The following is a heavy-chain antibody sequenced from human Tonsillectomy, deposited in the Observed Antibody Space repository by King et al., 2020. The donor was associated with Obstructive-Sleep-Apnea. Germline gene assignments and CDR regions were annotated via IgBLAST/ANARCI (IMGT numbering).Heavy chain of an antibody. Sequence: QLQESGPGLVKPSQTLSLNCTVSGGSISSGGYYWSWIRQHPGKGLEWIGYIYYSGSTYYSPSLKSRVTISVDTSKNQFSLNLSSVTAADTAVYYCARRVIVVVAGGFDPWGQGTLVTVSS. V-gene: IGHV4-31*03. CDR2: IYYSGST. J-gene: IGHJ5*02. CDR3: ARRVIVVVAGGFDP. CDR1: GGSISSGGYY. D-gene: IGHD2-21*02.